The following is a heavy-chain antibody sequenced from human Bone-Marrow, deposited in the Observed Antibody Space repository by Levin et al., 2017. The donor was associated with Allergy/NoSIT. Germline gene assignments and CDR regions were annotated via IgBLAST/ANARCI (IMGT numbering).Heavy chain of an antibody. CDR1: GYRFTSYW. D-gene: IGHD2-8*01. V-gene: IGHV5-10-1*01. CDR3: VRLHCTRCSDAFDV. CDR2: IDPSDSYS. Sequence: GESLKISCQGSGYRFTSYWINWVRQVPGKGLEWMGRIDPSDSYSKYSPSFQGHVTISHDNSISTAYLQWSSLKASDTAMYYCVRLHCTRCSDAFDVWGQGTMVTVSS. J-gene: IGHJ3*01.